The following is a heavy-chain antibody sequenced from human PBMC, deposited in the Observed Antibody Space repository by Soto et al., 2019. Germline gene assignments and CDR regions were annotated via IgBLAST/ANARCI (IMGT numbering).Heavy chain of an antibody. CDR3: ARVGGVGAPPGADY. CDR1: GGIFSSYA. Sequence: SVKVSCKASGGIFSSYAISWLRQAPGQGLEWMGAVIPILGQPYYARTLQGRVTITADESARTAYMELSSLRSEDTAVYFCARVGGVGAPPGADYWGQGTLVTVSS. J-gene: IGHJ4*02. V-gene: IGHV1-69*13. CDR2: VIPILGQP. D-gene: IGHD1-26*01.